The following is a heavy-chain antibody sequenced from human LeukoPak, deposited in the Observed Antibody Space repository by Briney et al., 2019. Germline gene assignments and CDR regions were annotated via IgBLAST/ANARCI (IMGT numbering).Heavy chain of an antibody. J-gene: IGHJ5*02. CDR1: GFTFRSYW. Sequence: GGSLRLSCAASGFTFRSYWMSWVRQAPGKRLEWVAIIHPDGSVTRYGDFVKGRFTISRDNAENSLYLRMNSLRVEDTAVFYCARDIGYGALDLWGHGTLVTVPS. CDR2: IHPDGSVT. D-gene: IGHD4/OR15-4a*01. V-gene: IGHV3-7*01. CDR3: ARDIGYGALDL.